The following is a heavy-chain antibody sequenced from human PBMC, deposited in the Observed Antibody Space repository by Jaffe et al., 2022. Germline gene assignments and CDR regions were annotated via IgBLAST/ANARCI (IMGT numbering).Heavy chain of an antibody. CDR3: ARDRYSYGTTDAFDI. CDR1: GFTFSSYE. Sequence: EVQLVESGGGLVQPGGSLRLSCAASGFTFSSYEMNWVRQAPGKGLEWVSYISSSGSTIYYADSVKGRFTISRDNAKNSLYLQMNSLRAEDTAVYYCARDRYSYGTTDAFDIWGQGTMVTVSS. V-gene: IGHV3-48*03. J-gene: IGHJ3*02. CDR2: ISSSGSTI. D-gene: IGHD5-18*01.